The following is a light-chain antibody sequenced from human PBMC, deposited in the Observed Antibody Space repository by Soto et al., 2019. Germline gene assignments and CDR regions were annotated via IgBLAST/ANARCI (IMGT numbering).Light chain of an antibody. J-gene: IGKJ5*01. CDR2: TTS. CDR1: QSISSH. Sequence: DLQMTQSPPSLSASVGDRVTITCRASQSISSHLNWNQQKTGKAPKLLICTTSSLQSAVPSRFTGSVSGTDFTLTISSLQPKDLAPCYCQQSHITPITLDRRTRLEMK. CDR3: QQSHITPIT. V-gene: IGKV1-39*01.